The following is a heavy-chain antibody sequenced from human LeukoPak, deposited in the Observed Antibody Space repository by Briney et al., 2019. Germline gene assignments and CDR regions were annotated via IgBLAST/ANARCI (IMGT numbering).Heavy chain of an antibody. J-gene: IGHJ3*02. D-gene: IGHD3-10*01. CDR1: GFTFSSYA. Sequence: PGGSLRLSCAASGFTFSSYAMSWVRQAPGKGLEWVSAISGSGGSTYYADSVKGRFTISRDNSKNTLYLRMNSLRAEDTAVYYCAKDGSYYGSGSYYLIWGQGTMVTVSS. V-gene: IGHV3-23*01. CDR3: AKDGSYYGSGSYYLI. CDR2: ISGSGGST.